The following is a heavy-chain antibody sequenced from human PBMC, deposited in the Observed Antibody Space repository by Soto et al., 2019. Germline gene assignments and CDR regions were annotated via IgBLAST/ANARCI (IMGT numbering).Heavy chain of an antibody. V-gene: IGHV1-18*01. Sequence: QVQLVQSGAEVKKPGASVKVSCKASGYTFTSYGISWVRQAPGQGLEWMGRISAYNGNTNYAQKLQGRVTMNSDTSTSTAYMELRILRSDDTAVYYCPRDPTLSIAARQANWFDPWGQGTLVTVS. D-gene: IGHD6-6*01. CDR2: ISAYNGNT. CDR1: GYTFTSYG. CDR3: PRDPTLSIAARQANWFDP. J-gene: IGHJ5*02.